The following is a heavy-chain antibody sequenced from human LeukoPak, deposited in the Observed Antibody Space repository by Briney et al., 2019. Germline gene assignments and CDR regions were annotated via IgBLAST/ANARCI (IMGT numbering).Heavy chain of an antibody. J-gene: IGHJ5*02. Sequence: GGPLRLSCAASGFTVSSNYMSWVRQAPGKGLEWVSVIYSGGSTYYADSVKGRFTISRHNSKNTLYLQMNSLRAEDTAVYYCARGGIQLWLLLDPWGQGTLVTVSS. V-gene: IGHV3-53*04. CDR3: ARGGIQLWLLLDP. CDR2: IYSGGST. D-gene: IGHD5-18*01. CDR1: GFTVSSNY.